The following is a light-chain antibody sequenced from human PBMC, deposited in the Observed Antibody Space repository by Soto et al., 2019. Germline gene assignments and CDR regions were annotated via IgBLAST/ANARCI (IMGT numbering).Light chain of an antibody. CDR3: QQYTKTRNPCI. Sequence: DILVTQSPSTLSASVGDRVTITCRASQSLSTWIVWYQGKPGKAPKLLIXXASXLESGVPSRFSGSGSGTELTLISRGLQPDDYATYYCQQYTKTRNPCIFGQGTKVDI. V-gene: IGKV1-5*01. CDR2: XAS. J-gene: IGKJ2*02. CDR1: QSLSTW.